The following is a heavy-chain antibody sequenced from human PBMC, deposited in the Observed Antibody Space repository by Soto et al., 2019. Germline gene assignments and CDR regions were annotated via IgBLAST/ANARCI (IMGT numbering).Heavy chain of an antibody. CDR2: VSHLENT. Sequence: PSETLALACAVSGASISYGGFSWSWIRQSPGKGLEWIGYVSHLENTYFHPSFKGRLTMSIDRTRNQFSLMLSSVTAAAMAVYYCAGGGGSDSFDYWGQGVLFTVSS. J-gene: IGHJ4*02. CDR3: AGGGGSDSFDY. CDR1: GASISYGGFS. D-gene: IGHD2-15*01. V-gene: IGHV4-30-2*06.